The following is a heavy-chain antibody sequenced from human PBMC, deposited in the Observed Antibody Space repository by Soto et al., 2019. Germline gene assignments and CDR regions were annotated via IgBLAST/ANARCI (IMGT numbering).Heavy chain of an antibody. CDR2: ISGSGTST. CDR1: GFTFSSYA. J-gene: IGHJ4*02. Sequence: EVQLLESGGGLVQPGGSLRLSCAASGFTFSSYAMSWVRQAPGKGLEWVSIISGSGTSTYYADSAKGRFTISRDNSKNPMYLQMNNLRAEDTATYYCAKKVYFNMVRGVAYYFDSWGQGTLVTVSS. D-gene: IGHD3-10*01. V-gene: IGHV3-23*01. CDR3: AKKVYFNMVRGVAYYFDS.